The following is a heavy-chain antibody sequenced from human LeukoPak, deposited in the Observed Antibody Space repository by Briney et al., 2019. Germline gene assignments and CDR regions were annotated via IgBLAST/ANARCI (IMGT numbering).Heavy chain of an antibody. V-gene: IGHV4-59*01. Sequence: SETLSLTCTVSGGSITSYYWNWIRQPPGKGLEWIGYIYYSGSTNYNPSLKSRVTISVDTSKNQFSLRLSSVTAADTAVYYCARQLGYCSSTSCHNWFAPWGQGTLVTVSS. D-gene: IGHD2-2*01. CDR1: GGSITSYY. CDR2: IYYSGST. CDR3: ARQLGYCSSTSCHNWFAP. J-gene: IGHJ5*02.